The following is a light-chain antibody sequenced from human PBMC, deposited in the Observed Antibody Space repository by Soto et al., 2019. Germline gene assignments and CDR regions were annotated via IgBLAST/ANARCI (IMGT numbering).Light chain of an antibody. CDR3: SSYARNTLEL. CDR1: SNDVGSYSL. Sequence: QSALTQPASVSGSPGQSITISCSGTSNDVGSYSLVSWYQQHPGKVPKLIIYEVSKRLFGVSHRFSGSKSGYTASLTISGLQPEDEADYYCSSYARNTLELFGGGTKVTVL. V-gene: IGLV2-23*02. CDR2: EVS. J-gene: IGLJ2*01.